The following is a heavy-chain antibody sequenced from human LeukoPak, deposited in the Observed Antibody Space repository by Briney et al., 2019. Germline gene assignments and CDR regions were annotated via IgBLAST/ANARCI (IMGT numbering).Heavy chain of an antibody. Sequence: GGSLRLSCAASGFTFSSYWMHWVRQAPGKGLVWVSRINSDGSSTSYADSVKGRFTISRDNAKNTLYLQMNSLRAEDTAVYYCARPNYDFWCGYNYYFDYWGQGTLVTVSS. J-gene: IGHJ4*02. CDR1: GFTFSSYW. CDR3: ARPNYDFWCGYNYYFDY. V-gene: IGHV3-74*01. D-gene: IGHD3-3*01. CDR2: INSDGSST.